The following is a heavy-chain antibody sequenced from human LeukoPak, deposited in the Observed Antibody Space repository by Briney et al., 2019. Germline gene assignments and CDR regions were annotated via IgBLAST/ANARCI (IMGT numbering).Heavy chain of an antibody. CDR3: AKVGEMATITPWYFDY. J-gene: IGHJ4*02. V-gene: IGHV3-30*18. CDR1: GFTFSSYG. D-gene: IGHD5-24*01. CDR2: ISYDGSNK. Sequence: GRSLRLSCAASGFTFSSYGMRWVRQAPGKGLEWGAVISYDGSNKYYADSVKGRFTISRDNSKNTLYLQMNSLRAEDTAVYYCAKVGEMATITPWYFDYWGQGTLVTVSS.